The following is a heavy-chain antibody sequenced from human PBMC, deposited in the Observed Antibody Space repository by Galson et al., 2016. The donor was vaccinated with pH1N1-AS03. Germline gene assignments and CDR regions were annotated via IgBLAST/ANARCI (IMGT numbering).Heavy chain of an antibody. Sequence: SLRLSCAASGFTFSNYWMQWVRQAPGKGLVSVSRINPDGSPTNYADSVKGRFTISRDNAKNTLFLQKNSLRAEDTAVYYCTRSNYYFDSWGQGTLVTVSS. J-gene: IGHJ4*02. CDR2: INPDGSPT. CDR3: TRSNYYFDS. D-gene: IGHD5-24*01. V-gene: IGHV3-74*01. CDR1: GFTFSNYW.